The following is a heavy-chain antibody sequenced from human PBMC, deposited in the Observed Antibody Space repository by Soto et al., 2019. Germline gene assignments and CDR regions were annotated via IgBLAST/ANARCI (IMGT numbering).Heavy chain of an antibody. J-gene: IGHJ4*02. CDR2: IWYDGSNK. Sequence: QVQLVESGGGVVQPGRSLRLSCAASGFTFSSYGMHWVRQAPGKGLECVAFIWYDGSNKYYADSVKGRFTISRDNSKNTLYLPMNSLRAEDTAVYYCARGGKSSTLNEVFAYWGQGTLVTVSS. D-gene: IGHD6-13*01. CDR1: GFTFSSYG. CDR3: ARGGKSSTLNEVFAY. V-gene: IGHV3-33*01.